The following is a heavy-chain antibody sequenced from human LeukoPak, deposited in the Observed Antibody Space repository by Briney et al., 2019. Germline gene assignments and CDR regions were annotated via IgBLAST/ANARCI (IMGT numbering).Heavy chain of an antibody. Sequence: GGSLSLSCAASGFTFSSYEMNWVRQAPGKGLEWVSYISSSGSTIYYADSVKGRFTISRDNAKNSLYLQMNSLRAEDTAVYYCARDSPGGMDVWGQGTTVTVSS. CDR3: ARDSPGGMDV. J-gene: IGHJ6*02. CDR2: ISSSGSTI. V-gene: IGHV3-48*03. CDR1: GFTFSSYE.